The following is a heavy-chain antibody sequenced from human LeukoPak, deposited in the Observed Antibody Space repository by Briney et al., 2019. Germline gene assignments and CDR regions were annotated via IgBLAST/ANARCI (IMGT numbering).Heavy chain of an antibody. CDR1: GGSISSSSYY. J-gene: IGHJ5*02. Sequence: PSETLSLTCTVSGGSISSSSYYWGWIRQPPGKGLEWIGSIYHSGSTYHNPSLKSRVTISVDTSKNQFSLKLSSVTAADTAVYYCARDNVWYYDFWSGYYTRTQTNWFDPWGQGTLVTVSS. V-gene: IGHV4-39*07. CDR2: IYHSGST. D-gene: IGHD3-3*01. CDR3: ARDNVWYYDFWSGYYTRTQTNWFDP.